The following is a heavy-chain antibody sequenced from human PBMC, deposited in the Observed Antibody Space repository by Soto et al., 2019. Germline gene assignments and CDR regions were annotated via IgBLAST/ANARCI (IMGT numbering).Heavy chain of an antibody. CDR1: GGSISSYY. J-gene: IGHJ4*02. D-gene: IGHD2-15*01. V-gene: IGHV4-59*01. CDR2: IYYSGST. Sequence: QVQLQESGPGLVKPSETLSLTCTVSGGSISSYYWSWIPQPPGKALEWIGYIYYSGSTNYNPSLKSRVTITVDTSKNQFSLKLSSVTAADTAVYYCARAWGRVFDYWGQGTLVTVSS. CDR3: ARAWGRVFDY.